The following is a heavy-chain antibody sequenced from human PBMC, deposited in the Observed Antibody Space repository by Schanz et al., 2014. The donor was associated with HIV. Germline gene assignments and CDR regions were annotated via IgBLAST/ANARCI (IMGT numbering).Heavy chain of an antibody. CDR3: ARVGSGSYYVRYFDY. J-gene: IGHJ4*02. CDR1: GYTFTSSY. CDR2: ISGYKGNT. D-gene: IGHD3-10*01. V-gene: IGHV1-18*04. Sequence: QEQLVQSGAEVKKPGASVKVSCKAFGYTFTSSYMHWVRLAPGQGLEWMGWISGYKGNTNYAQKLQGRVTMTTDTSTSTAYMELRSLRSDDTAVYYCARVGSGSYYVRYFDYWGQGTLVTVSS.